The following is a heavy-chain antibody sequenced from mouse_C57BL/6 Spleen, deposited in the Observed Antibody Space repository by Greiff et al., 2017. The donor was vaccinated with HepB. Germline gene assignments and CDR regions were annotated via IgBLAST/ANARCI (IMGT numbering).Heavy chain of an antibody. CDR2: INPSTGGT. Sequence: EVQLQQSGPELVKPGASVKISCKASGYSFTGYYMNWVKQSPEKSLEWIGEINPSTGGTTYNQKFKAKATLTVDKSSSTAYMQLKSLTSEDSAVYYCARSHGNYPYAMDYWGQGTSVTVSS. V-gene: IGHV1-42*01. J-gene: IGHJ4*01. CDR1: GYSFTGYY. CDR3: ARSHGNYPYAMDY. D-gene: IGHD2-1*01.